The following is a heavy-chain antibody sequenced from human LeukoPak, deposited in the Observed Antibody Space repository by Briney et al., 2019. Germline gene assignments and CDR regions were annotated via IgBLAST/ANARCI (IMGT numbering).Heavy chain of an antibody. J-gene: IGHJ5*02. CDR2: ISSSSSYI. V-gene: IGHV3-21*01. CDR3: ARNNWFGEFENWFDP. D-gene: IGHD3-10*01. Sequence: GGSLRLSCAASGFTFSDSYMTWVRQAPGKGPEWVSSISSSSSYIYYADSMKGRFTISRDNAKNSLYLQMNSLRAEDTAVYYCARNNWFGEFENWFDPWGQGTLVTVSS. CDR1: GFTFSDSY.